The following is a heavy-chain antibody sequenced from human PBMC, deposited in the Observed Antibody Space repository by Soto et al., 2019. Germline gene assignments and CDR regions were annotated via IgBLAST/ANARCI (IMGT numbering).Heavy chain of an antibody. D-gene: IGHD2-21*01. CDR3: ARGPQECGNSYFSDP. Sequence: SVKVSCKASGYPFDTYGINWVRQAPGQRPEWMGWIIPIVGTTNYAQNFQVRVTITTDKSTSTAYMELSSLRSEDTAVYYCARGPQECGNSYFSDPGGPGTLVTVSS. CDR2: IIPIVGTT. J-gene: IGHJ5*02. CDR1: GYPFDTYG. V-gene: IGHV1-69*05.